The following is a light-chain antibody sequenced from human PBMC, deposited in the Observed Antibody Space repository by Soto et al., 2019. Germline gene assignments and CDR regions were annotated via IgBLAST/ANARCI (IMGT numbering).Light chain of an antibody. CDR1: QSVTNSY. CDR2: GAS. V-gene: IGKV3-15*01. J-gene: IGKJ4*01. Sequence: EIVMTQSPVTLSVSPGERATLSCRASQSVTNSYLAWYQQKPGQAPRLLIFGASTRAAGIPARSSGSGSGTEFTLTISSLQSEDFAVYYCQQYSNWPLTFGGGTKVDI. CDR3: QQYSNWPLT.